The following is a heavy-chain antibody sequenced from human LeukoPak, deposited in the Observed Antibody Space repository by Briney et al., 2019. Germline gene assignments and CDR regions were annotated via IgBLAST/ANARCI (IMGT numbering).Heavy chain of an antibody. CDR2: IIPILGIA. D-gene: IGHD2-2*02. CDR3: ARDRTPIVVVPAAIPCLSG. V-gene: IGHV1-69*04. CDR1: GGTFSSYT. Sequence: ASVKVSCKASGGTFSSYTISWVRQAPGQGLEWMGRIIPILGIANYAQKFQGRVTITADKSTRTAYMELSSLRSEDTAVYYCARDRTPIVVVPAAIPCLSGWGQGTLVTVSS. J-gene: IGHJ4*02.